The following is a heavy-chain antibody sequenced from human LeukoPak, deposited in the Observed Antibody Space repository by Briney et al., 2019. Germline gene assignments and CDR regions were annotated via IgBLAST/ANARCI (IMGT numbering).Heavy chain of an antibody. CDR2: VRSKAYGGTT. J-gene: IGHJ4*02. CDR1: RFTVGDYA. CDR3: TRDGNFAFDY. Sequence: GGSLRLSCTGSRFTVGDYAMSLVRQAAGKGLEWVGFVRSKAYGGTTEYAASVQGRFTISRDDSKSIAYLQMNSLKTEDTAVYYCTRDGNFAFDYWGQGTLVTVSS. V-gene: IGHV3-49*04. D-gene: IGHD1-7*01.